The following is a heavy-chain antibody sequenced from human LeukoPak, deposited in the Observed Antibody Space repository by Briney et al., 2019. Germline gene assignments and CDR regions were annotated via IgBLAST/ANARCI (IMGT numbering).Heavy chain of an antibody. Sequence: ASVKVSCKVSGYTFSSYDINWVRQATGQGLEWMGWMNPNSGNTGYAQKFQGRVTMTRNTSISTAYMELSSLRSEDTAVYYCAKGNRSNWFDPWGQGTLVTVSS. CDR3: AKGNRSNWFDP. CDR2: MNPNSGNT. CDR1: GYTFSSYD. J-gene: IGHJ5*02. D-gene: IGHD1-14*01. V-gene: IGHV1-8*01.